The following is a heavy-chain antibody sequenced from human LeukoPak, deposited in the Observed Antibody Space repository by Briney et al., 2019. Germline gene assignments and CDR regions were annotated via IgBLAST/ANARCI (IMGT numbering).Heavy chain of an antibody. CDR2: ISAYNGNT. V-gene: IGHV1-18*01. Sequence: VASVKVSCKAPGYTFTSYGISWVRQAPGQGLEWMGWISAYNGNTNYAQKLQGRVTMTTDTSTSTAYMELRSLRSDDTAVYYCARIRYYGSGSYSLEDYWGQGTLVTVSS. CDR3: ARIRYYGSGSYSLEDY. CDR1: GYTFTSYG. J-gene: IGHJ4*02. D-gene: IGHD3-10*01.